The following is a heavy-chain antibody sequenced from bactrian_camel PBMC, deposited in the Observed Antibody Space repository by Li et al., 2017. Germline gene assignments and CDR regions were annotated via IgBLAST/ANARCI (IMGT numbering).Heavy chain of an antibody. D-gene: IGHD2*01. Sequence: HVQLVESGGDSVQAGGSLQLSCVASGHAYNGYCLGWFRQPPGKEREEVATYDSNGRMTYADSVKGRFTISQDSVKNTVYLQMNSLEPEDTALYYCAANHRYCPLEGGDYTYRGPGTQVTVSS. CDR2: YDSNGRM. V-gene: IGHV3S57*01. CDR3: AANHRYCPLEGGDYTY. J-gene: IGHJ4*01. CDR1: GHAYNGYC.